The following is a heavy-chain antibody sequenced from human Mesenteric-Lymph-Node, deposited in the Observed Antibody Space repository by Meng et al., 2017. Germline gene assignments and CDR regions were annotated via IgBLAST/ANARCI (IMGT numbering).Heavy chain of an antibody. D-gene: IGHD6-13*01. CDR1: GGSFSGYY. V-gene: IGHV4-34*01. CDR3: ARGGGNSWYIDY. Sequence: QVQLQQWGAGLLKPSETPSLTCAVHGGSFSGYYWSWIRQPPGKGLEWIGEINHSGSTNYNPSLKSRVTISVDTSKNQFSLKLSSVTAADTAVYYCARGGGNSWYIDYWGQGTLVTVSS. J-gene: IGHJ4*02. CDR2: INHSGST.